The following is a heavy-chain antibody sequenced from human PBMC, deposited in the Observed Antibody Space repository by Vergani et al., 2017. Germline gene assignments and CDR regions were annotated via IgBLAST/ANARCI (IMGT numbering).Heavy chain of an antibody. J-gene: IGHJ4*01. CDR2: VFHLGTV. CDR3: VRDLYSRGPFDV. Sequence: QVQLQESGPGLVKPSETLSLTCSVSGDSMNTYYWTWIRQPPGKGLEWIASVFHLGTVYYNPSLRSRVRISIDAYNVLSLRLQSVTAADTAVYFCVRDLYSRGPFDVWGQGSLVTVSS. CDR1: GDSMNTYY. D-gene: IGHD3-22*01. V-gene: IGHV4-4*08.